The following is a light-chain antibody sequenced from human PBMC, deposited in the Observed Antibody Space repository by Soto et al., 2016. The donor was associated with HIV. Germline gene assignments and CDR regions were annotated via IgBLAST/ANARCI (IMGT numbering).Light chain of an antibody. J-gene: IGLJ2*01. CDR3: QVWDSSGDPV. CDR1: NIGSKS. Sequence: SYVVTQPPSVSVAPGQTARITCGGINIGSKSVHWYQQKPGQAPVLVVYDDSDRPSGIPERFSGSNSGNTATLTISRVEAGDEADYFCQVWDSSGDPVFGGGTKLTVL. CDR2: DDS. V-gene: IGLV3-21*02.